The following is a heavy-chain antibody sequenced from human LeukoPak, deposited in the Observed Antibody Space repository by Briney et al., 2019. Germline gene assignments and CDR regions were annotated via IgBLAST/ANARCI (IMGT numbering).Heavy chain of an antibody. V-gene: IGHV3-23*01. Sequence: GGSLRLSCAASGFIFDDYAMHWVRQAPGKGLEYVSVIRGGGGVKYYAASVKGRFTISRDNSKNTLYLQMNSLRAEDTAVYYCAESSHSYGNDALDIWGQGTMVTVSS. CDR1: GFIFDDYA. CDR2: IRGGGGVK. J-gene: IGHJ3*02. D-gene: IGHD5-18*01. CDR3: AESSHSYGNDALDI.